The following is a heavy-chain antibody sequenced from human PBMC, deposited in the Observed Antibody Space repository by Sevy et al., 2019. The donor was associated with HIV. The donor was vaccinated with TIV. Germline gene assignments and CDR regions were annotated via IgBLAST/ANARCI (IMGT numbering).Heavy chain of an antibody. D-gene: IGHD3-10*01. V-gene: IGHV1-2*06. CDR3: ARASNLDYYGSGSYYNY. CDR2: INPNSGGT. Sequence: ASVKVSCKASGYTLTCYYMHWVRQAPGQGLEWMGRINPNSGGTNYAQKFQGRVTMTRDTSISTAYMELSRLRSDDTAVYYCARASNLDYYGSGSYYNYWGQGALVTVSS. J-gene: IGHJ4*02. CDR1: GYTLTCYY.